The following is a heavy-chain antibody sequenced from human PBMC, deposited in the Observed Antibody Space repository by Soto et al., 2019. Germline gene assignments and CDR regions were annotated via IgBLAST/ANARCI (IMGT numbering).Heavy chain of an antibody. D-gene: IGHD1-26*01. Sequence: SVKVSCKASGGTFSNYAISWVRQAPGQGLEWMGGIIPIFGIPNYAQRFQGRVTIIADESTSTVYMELSSLRSEDTAVYYCARVDHSGNSYPTAYFYDYGMDVWGQGTTVTVSS. J-gene: IGHJ6*02. CDR2: IIPIFGIP. CDR3: ARVDHSGNSYPTAYFYDYGMDV. V-gene: IGHV1-69*13. CDR1: GGTFSNYA.